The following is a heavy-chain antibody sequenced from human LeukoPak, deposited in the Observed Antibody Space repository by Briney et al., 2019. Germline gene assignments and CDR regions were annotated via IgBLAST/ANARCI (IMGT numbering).Heavy chain of an antibody. CDR2: ISGSGGST. D-gene: IGHD3-9*01. CDR3: ARAKIRYFDWLLYSDAFDI. V-gene: IGHV3-23*01. CDR1: GFTFSSYA. Sequence: GGSLRLSRAASGFTFSSYAMSWVRQAPGKGLEWVSAISGSGGSTYYADSVKGRFTISRDNSKNTLYLQMNSLRAEDTAVYYCARAKIRYFDWLLYSDAFDIWGQGTMVTVSS. J-gene: IGHJ3*02.